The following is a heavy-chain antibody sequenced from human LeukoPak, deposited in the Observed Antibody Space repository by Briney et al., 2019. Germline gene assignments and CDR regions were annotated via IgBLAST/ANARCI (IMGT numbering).Heavy chain of an antibody. CDR1: GFTFDDYA. CDR2: VNSDGTST. V-gene: IGHV3-74*01. D-gene: IGHD2-21*01. J-gene: IGHJ4*02. CDR3: ARDLFGAYCGGTCPTPDY. Sequence: PGRSLRLSCAASGFTFDDYAMHWVRQAPGKGLVWVSRVNSDGTSTNYADSVKGRFTVSRDNAKNTLYLQMNSLRVEDTAVYYCARDLFGAYCGGTCPTPDYWGQGTLVSVSS.